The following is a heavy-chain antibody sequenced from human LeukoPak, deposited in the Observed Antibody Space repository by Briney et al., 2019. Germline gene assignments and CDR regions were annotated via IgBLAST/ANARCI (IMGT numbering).Heavy chain of an antibody. Sequence: PGGSLRLSCAASGFTFSTSWMHWVHQAPGKGLAWVSRINTDGNTRDYADSVKGRFTISRDNAKNTLYLQMNSLRAEDTAVYYCVRDMGYYDKVWGQGTLVTVSS. J-gene: IGHJ4*02. CDR2: INTDGNTR. D-gene: IGHD3-22*01. CDR1: GFTFSTSW. V-gene: IGHV3-74*01. CDR3: VRDMGYYDKV.